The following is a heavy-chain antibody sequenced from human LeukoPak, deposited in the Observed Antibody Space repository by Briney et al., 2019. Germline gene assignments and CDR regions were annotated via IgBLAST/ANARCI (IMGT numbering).Heavy chain of an antibody. J-gene: IGHJ4*02. CDR3: ARGETINSWSTFDS. V-gene: IGHV3-74*01. Sequence: HSGGSLRLSCAASGFIFSRYWMHWVRQVPGKGLVWVSRISGDGSTTTYADSVTGRFSISRDNAKNTLYLQMSSLRAEDTAVYYCARGETINSWSTFDSWGQGTLVTVSS. CDR1: GFIFSRYW. CDR2: ISGDGSTT. D-gene: IGHD6-13*01.